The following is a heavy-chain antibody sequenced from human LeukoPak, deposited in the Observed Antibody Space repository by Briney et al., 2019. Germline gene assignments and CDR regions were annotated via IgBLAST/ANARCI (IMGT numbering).Heavy chain of an antibody. CDR3: ARRDSSGYYYELDY. CDR1: GFTFIKYW. Sequence: GESLKISCKGSGFTFIKYWIAWVRQMPGKGLEWMGIIYPGDSDTRYSPSFQGQVTISADKSISTAYLQWSSLKASDTAMYYCARRDSSGYYYELDYWGQGTLVTVSS. J-gene: IGHJ4*02. CDR2: IYPGDSDT. V-gene: IGHV5-51*01. D-gene: IGHD3-22*01.